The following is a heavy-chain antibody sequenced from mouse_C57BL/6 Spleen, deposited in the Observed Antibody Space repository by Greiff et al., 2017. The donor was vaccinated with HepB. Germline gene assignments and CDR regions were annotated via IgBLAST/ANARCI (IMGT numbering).Heavy chain of an antibody. CDR3: TRPTGTGNFDY. J-gene: IGHJ2*01. CDR1: GYTFTDYE. Sequence: VQLQQSGAELVRPGASVTLSCKASGYTFTDYEMHWVKQTPVHGLEWIGAIDPETGGTAYNQKFKGKAILTADKSSSTAYMELRSLTSEDSAVYYCTRPTGTGNFDYWGQGTTLTVSS. CDR2: IDPETGGT. V-gene: IGHV1-15*01. D-gene: IGHD4-1*02.